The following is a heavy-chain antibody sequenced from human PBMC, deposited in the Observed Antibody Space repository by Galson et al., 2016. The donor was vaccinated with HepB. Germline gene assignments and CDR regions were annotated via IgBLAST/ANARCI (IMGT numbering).Heavy chain of an antibody. CDR3: ARDWVGWAARPTSDSFDI. V-gene: IGHV1-69*04. D-gene: IGHD6-6*01. CDR1: GGTFSSYA. J-gene: IGHJ3*02. CDR2: TIPILGIA. Sequence: SVKVSCKASGGTFSSYAISWVRQAPGQGLEWMGRTIPILGIANYAQKFQGRVTITADKPTSTAYMELSSLRSEDTALYYCARDWVGWAARPTSDSFDIWGQGTMVTVSS.